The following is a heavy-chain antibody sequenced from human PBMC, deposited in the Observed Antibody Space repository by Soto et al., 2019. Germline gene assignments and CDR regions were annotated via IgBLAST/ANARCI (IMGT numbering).Heavy chain of an antibody. CDR1: GFTFSSYA. V-gene: IGHV3-23*01. J-gene: IGHJ4*02. Sequence: GGSLRLSCAASGFTFSSYAMSWVRQAPGKGLEWVSAISGSGGSTYYADSVKGRFTISRDNSKNTLYLQMNSLRAEDTAVYYCAKSGGQHYYDSSGYVRIFDYWGQGTLVTVSS. CDR2: ISGSGGST. CDR3: AKSGGQHYYDSSGYVRIFDY. D-gene: IGHD3-22*01.